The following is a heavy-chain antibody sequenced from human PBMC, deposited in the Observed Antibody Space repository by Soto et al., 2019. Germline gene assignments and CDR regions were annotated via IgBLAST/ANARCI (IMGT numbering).Heavy chain of an antibody. CDR2: IYYSGST. V-gene: IGHV4-59*12. J-gene: IGHJ6*02. D-gene: IGHD3-3*01. CDR3: AILLRSTYGMDV. Sequence: SETLSLTCTVSGGSISSYYWSWIRQPPGKGLEWIGYIYYSGSTNYNPSLKSRVTISVDKSKNQFSLKVTSVTAADTAVYYCAILLRSTYGMDVWGQGTTVTVSS. CDR1: GGSISSYY.